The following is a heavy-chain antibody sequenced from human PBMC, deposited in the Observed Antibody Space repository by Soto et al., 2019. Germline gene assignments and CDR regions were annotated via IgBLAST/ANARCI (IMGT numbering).Heavy chain of an antibody. J-gene: IGHJ6*02. CDR2: ISSSSSYI. V-gene: IGHV3-21*01. Sequence: EVQLVESGGGLVKPGGSLRLSCAASGFTFSSYSMNWVRQAPGKGLESVSSISSSSSYIYYADSVKGRFTISRDNAKNSRSLQMNTLRDEDTAVYYCAREWPDYYGSGSYDGMDVWGQGSTVTVS. CDR1: GFTFSSYS. CDR3: AREWPDYYGSGSYDGMDV. D-gene: IGHD3-10*01.